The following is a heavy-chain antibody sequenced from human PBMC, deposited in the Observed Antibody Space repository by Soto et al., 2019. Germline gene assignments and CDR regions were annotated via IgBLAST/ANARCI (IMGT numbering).Heavy chain of an antibody. Sequence: PSETLSLTCTVSGGSISSGGYYWSWIRQHPGKGLEWIGYIYYSGSTYYNPSLKSRVTISVDTSISTAYMELSRLRSDDTAVYYCARLDTNDYGDYAGNYWGQGTLVTVSS. J-gene: IGHJ4*02. CDR1: GGSISSGGYY. V-gene: IGHV4-31*03. CDR2: IYYSGST. CDR3: ARLDTNDYGDYAGNY. D-gene: IGHD4-17*01.